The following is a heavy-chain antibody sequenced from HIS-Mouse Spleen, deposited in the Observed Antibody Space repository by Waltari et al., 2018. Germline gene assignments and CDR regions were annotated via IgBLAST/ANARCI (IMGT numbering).Heavy chain of an antibody. CDR3: AREIPYSSSWYDWYFDL. J-gene: IGHJ2*01. CDR1: GGSISSSSYY. V-gene: IGHV4-39*07. D-gene: IGHD6-13*01. CDR2: IYSRGRT. Sequence: QLQLQESGPGLVKPSETLSLTCTVSGGSISSSSYYWGWIRQPPGKGLEWVGSIYSRGRTYYNPSRKSRVTISVDTSKNQCSLKLSSVTAADTAVYYCAREIPYSSSWYDWYFDLWGRGTLVTVSS.